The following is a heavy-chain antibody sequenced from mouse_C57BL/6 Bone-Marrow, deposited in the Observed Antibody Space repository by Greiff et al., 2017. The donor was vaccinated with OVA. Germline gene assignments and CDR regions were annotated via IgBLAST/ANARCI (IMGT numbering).Heavy chain of an antibody. V-gene: IGHV5-12*01. CDR2: ISNGGGST. CDR1: GFTFSDFY. J-gene: IGHJ4*01. Sequence: EVKVVESGGGLVQPGGSLKLSCAASGFTFSDFYMYWIRQTPEKRLEWVAYISNGGGSTYYPDTVKGRFTISRDNAKNTLYLHMSRLKSEDTAMYYCARLDAMDYWGQGTSVTVSS. CDR3: ARLDAMDY.